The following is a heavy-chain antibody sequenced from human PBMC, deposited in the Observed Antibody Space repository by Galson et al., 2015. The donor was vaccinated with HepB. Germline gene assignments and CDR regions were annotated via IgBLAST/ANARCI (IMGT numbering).Heavy chain of an antibody. D-gene: IGHD3-9*01. V-gene: IGHV3-23*01. CDR2: IGIERPTT. CDR1: GFMFRRYA. Sequence: SLRLSCAASGFMFRRYAMAWVRQAPGKGLEWVSVIGIERPTTFCSDSVRGRFTISRDDSSNTLYLQMNSLRAADTAVYYCAKEFTDFDSAGDAFDVWGQGTMVTVSS. J-gene: IGHJ3*01. CDR3: AKEFTDFDSAGDAFDV.